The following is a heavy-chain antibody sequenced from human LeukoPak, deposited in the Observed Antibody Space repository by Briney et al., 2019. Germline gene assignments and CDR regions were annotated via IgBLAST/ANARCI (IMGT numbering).Heavy chain of an antibody. CDR3: ARQGTYYDKIYYFDY. J-gene: IGHJ4*02. D-gene: IGHD3-16*01. V-gene: IGHV4-39*01. Sequence: PSETLSLTCTVSGDSISYSTTYWGWLRQPPGKRLEWIASIFYNGRTWNNPSLKGRVSISVDTSKNQFSLKVSAVTAADTAVYYCARQGTYYDKIYYFDYWGQGTLVTVSS. CDR2: IFYNGRT. CDR1: GDSISYSTTY.